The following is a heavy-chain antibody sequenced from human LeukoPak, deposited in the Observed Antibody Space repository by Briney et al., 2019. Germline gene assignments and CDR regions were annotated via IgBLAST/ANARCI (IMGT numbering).Heavy chain of an antibody. CDR1: GFTFSSYA. V-gene: IGHV3-23*01. J-gene: IGHJ6*02. Sequence: GGSLRLSCAASGFTFSSYAMSWVRQAPGKGLKWVSTINDNGDGTYYADSVKGRFTISRDNSYNTVSLQMNTLRVEDTAVYYCTRDLMDYDASTGLHHYYMDVWGQGTTVTVSS. CDR3: TRDLMDYDASTGLHHYYMDV. CDR2: INDNGDGT. D-gene: IGHD3-9*01.